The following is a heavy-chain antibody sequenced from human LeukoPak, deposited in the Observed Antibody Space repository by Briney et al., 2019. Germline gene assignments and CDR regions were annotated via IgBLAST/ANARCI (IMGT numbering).Heavy chain of an antibody. Sequence: PSETLSLTCAVYGGSFSGYYWSWIRQPPGKGLEWIGEINHSGSTNCNPSLKSRVTISVDTSKNQFSLKLSSVTAADTAVYYCARGWGSPRTRITMIVGDGPDQSGDFDYWGQGTLVTVSS. CDR2: INHSGST. V-gene: IGHV4-34*01. CDR3: ARGWGSPRTRITMIVGDGPDQSGDFDY. D-gene: IGHD3-22*01. CDR1: GGSFSGYY. J-gene: IGHJ4*02.